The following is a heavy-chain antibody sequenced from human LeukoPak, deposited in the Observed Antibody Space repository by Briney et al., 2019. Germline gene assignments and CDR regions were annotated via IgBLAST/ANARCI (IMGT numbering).Heavy chain of an antibody. CDR2: ISGSGGST. Sequence: GGSLRLSCAASGFTFSSYAMSRVRQAPGKGLEWVSAISGSGGSTYYADSVKGRFTISRDNSKNTLYLQMNSLRAEDTAVYYCAKFTTYYYGSGSYYDYWGQGTLVTVSS. V-gene: IGHV3-23*01. D-gene: IGHD3-10*01. CDR1: GFTFSSYA. J-gene: IGHJ4*02. CDR3: AKFTTYYYGSGSYYDY.